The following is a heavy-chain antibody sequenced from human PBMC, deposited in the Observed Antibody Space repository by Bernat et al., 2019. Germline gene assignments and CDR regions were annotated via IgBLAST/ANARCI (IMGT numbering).Heavy chain of an antibody. J-gene: IGHJ6*02. CDR3: ARDSRTRDGYKRNYYYGMDV. CDR2: INPNSGGT. D-gene: IGHD5-12*01. CDR1: GYTFTGYY. Sequence: QVQLVQSGAEVKKPGASVKVSCKASGYTFTGYYMHWVRQAPGQGLEWMGWINPNSGGTNYAQKFQGWVTMTRDTSISTAYMELSRLRSDDTAVYYCARDSRTRDGYKRNYYYGMDVWGQGTTVTVSS. V-gene: IGHV1-2*04.